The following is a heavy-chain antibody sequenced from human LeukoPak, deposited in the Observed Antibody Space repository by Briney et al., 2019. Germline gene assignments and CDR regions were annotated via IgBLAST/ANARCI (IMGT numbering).Heavy chain of an antibody. J-gene: IGHJ4*02. V-gene: IGHV4-39*01. D-gene: IGHD6-13*01. CDR2: LYYTGST. CDR1: GGSISSSTYY. CDR3: ARGWYSSSWYFDY. Sequence: SSETLSLTCSVSGGSISSSTYYWGWIRQPPGKGLEWIGTLYYTGSTYYNPSLKSRVTISVDTSKNQFSLKLSSVTAADTAVYYCARGWYSSSWYFDYWGQGTLVTVSS.